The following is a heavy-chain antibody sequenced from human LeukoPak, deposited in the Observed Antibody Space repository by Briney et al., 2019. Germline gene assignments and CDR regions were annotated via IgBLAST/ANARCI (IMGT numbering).Heavy chain of an antibody. V-gene: IGHV3-48*03. D-gene: IGHD3-9*01. J-gene: IGHJ6*04. CDR1: GFTFSSYE. CDR3: ARDDLLRYFDWSRYYYYYYGMDV. Sequence: GGSLRLSCAASGFTFSSYEMNWVRQAPGKGLEWVSYISSSGSTIYYAGSVKGRFTISRDNAKNSLYLQMNSLRAEDTAVYYCARDDLLRYFDWSRYYYYYYGMDVWGKGTTVTVSS. CDR2: ISSSGSTI.